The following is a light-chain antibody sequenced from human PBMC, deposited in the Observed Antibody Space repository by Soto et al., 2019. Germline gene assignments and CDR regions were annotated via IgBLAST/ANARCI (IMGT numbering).Light chain of an antibody. CDR1: NSDVGIYDF. V-gene: IGLV2-14*01. CDR3: ISYTSDDVRYV. CDR2: EVS. Sequence: QSVLTQPASVSGTPGRSITISCTGSNSDVGIYDFVSWYQHHPGRAPKLIVSEVSHRPSGVSNRFSGSKSGNTASLTISGLQSEDEADYYCISYTSDDVRYVFGTGTKLTVL. J-gene: IGLJ1*01.